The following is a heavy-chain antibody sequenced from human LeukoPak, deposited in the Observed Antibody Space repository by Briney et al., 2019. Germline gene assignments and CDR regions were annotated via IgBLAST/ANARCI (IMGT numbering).Heavy chain of an antibody. D-gene: IGHD3-22*01. CDR2: INPNSGGT. CDR1: GYTFTGYY. J-gene: IGHJ6*03. CDR3: AIPPLYDSSGYYYHYYYMDV. V-gene: IGHV1-2*06. Sequence: ASVKVSCKASGYTFTGYYMHWVRQAPGQGLEWMGRINPNSGGTNYAQKFQGRVTMTRDTSISTTYMELSRLRSDDTAVYYCAIPPLYDSSGYYYHYYYMDVWGKGTTVTVSS.